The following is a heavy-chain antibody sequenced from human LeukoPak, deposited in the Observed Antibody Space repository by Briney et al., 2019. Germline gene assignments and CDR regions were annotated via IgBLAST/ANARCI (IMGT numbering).Heavy chain of an antibody. J-gene: IGHJ4*02. CDR1: GFTFKTYA. CDR2: IRSSGDST. D-gene: IGHD3-10*01. CDR3: AEEVRESAWFYFDY. Sequence: AGGSLRLSCAASGFTFKTYAMSWVRQAPGKGLEWVSGIRSSGDSTYYADSVKGRFTISRDNSRNTLYLQMNSLSAEDTAVYYCAEEVRESAWFYFDYWGQGTLATVSS. V-gene: IGHV3-23*01.